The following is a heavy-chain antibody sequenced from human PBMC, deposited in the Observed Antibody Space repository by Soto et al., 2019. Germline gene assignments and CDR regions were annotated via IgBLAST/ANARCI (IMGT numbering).Heavy chain of an antibody. J-gene: IGHJ4*02. Sequence: EEQLVESGGGLVQPGGSLRLSCAASGFMFSSYWMTWVRQAPGKGLEWVANIHRDGSEKYYVDSVKGRFTISRDNAKNSLYLQMDSLRAEDTAIYYCARSIAARLPYFDYWGQGTLDTVSS. CDR3: ARSIAARLPYFDY. D-gene: IGHD6-6*01. V-gene: IGHV3-7*03. CDR1: GFMFSSYW. CDR2: IHRDGSEK.